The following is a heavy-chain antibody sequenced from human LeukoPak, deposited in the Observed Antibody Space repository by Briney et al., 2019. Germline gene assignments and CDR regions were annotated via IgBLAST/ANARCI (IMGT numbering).Heavy chain of an antibody. Sequence: GGSLRLSCAASGFTLSRYAMSWVPHARGKGLEWVSAIIGSGGSTYYADSVRGRVTISRDKSKNTLYLQKNSPRAEDTAVYYCAKINTDDYYVSVSYPFYWGQGNLVTVSS. D-gene: IGHD3-10*01. CDR2: IIGSGGST. V-gene: IGHV3-23*01. CDR3: AKINTDDYYVSVSYPFY. CDR1: GFTLSRYA. J-gene: IGHJ4*02.